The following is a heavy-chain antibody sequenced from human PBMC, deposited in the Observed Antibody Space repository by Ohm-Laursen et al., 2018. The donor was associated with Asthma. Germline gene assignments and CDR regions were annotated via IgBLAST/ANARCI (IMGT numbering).Heavy chain of an antibody. CDR2: INPLGYEK. CDR3: ARIGPEWELPGREYSLHH. CDR1: GVAFTDSW. V-gene: IGHV3-7*01. Sequence: SLRLSCSASGVAFTDSWMSWVRQLPGGSLEWVAKINPLGYEKYYMDSVRGRFTVSGDNAKNSVYLQMNSLRADDTALYYCARIGPEWELPGREYSLHHWGQGTQVTVSS. J-gene: IGHJ1*01. D-gene: IGHD1-26*01.